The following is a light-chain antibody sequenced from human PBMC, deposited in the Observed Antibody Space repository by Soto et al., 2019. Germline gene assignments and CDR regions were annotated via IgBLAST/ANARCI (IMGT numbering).Light chain of an antibody. CDR1: QTVLYISNNKNY. CDR2: WAS. Sequence: DIVMTQSPDSLAVSLGERATIDCKSSQTVLYISNNKNYLAWYQQKPGQPPKLPIYWASTRESGVPDRFSGSGSATDFTLTISSLQEEDVAVYYCQQFFTTPWTFGRGTKVEIK. CDR3: QQFFTTPWT. V-gene: IGKV4-1*01. J-gene: IGKJ1*01.